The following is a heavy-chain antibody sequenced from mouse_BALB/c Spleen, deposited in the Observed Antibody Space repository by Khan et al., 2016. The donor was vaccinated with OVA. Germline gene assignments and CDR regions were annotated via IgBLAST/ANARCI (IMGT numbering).Heavy chain of an antibody. CDR1: GYSIPSDYA. CDR2: ISYSGNP. Sequence: QLEESGPGLVKPSQSLSLTCTVTGYSIPSDYAWNWIRQFPGNKLEWMGFISYSGNPKYTHYLKSRFSITRDPSKNHFFLQLKSLTTEDTATYYCARVYGGDFYYWGQGTSLTVSS. J-gene: IGHJ2*02. D-gene: IGHD1-1*01. CDR3: ARVYGGDFYY. V-gene: IGHV3-2*02.